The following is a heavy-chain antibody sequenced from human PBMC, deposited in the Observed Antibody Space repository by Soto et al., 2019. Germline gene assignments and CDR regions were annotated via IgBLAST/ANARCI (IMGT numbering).Heavy chain of an antibody. Sequence: WGSLSLSSAAYGYNFISYWMSWVRQAPGKGLGWVANIKQDGSEKYYVDSVKGRFTISRDNAKNSLYLQMNSLRAEDTAVYYCARWRFLEWLFDYWGQGTLVTVSS. D-gene: IGHD3-3*01. J-gene: IGHJ4*02. CDR1: GYNFISYW. CDR3: ARWRFLEWLFDY. CDR2: IKQDGSEK. V-gene: IGHV3-7*03.